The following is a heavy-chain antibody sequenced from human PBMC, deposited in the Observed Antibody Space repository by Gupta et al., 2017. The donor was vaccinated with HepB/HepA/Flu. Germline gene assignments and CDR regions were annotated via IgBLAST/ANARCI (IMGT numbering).Heavy chain of an antibody. V-gene: IGHV4-34*02. D-gene: IGHD2-21*01. CDR3: VRGLPRFAEGGPYYFDA. CDR2: SNRGGDT. J-gene: IGHJ4*01. Sequence: HVQLQQLGAGLVMPSETLSLTCAVFNASFSDHYLTWLRQSPDKGLDWIGESNRGGDTTYNPSLMGRVNISVVTSKNHFSLKLNSVTAADTAVYWCVRGLPRFAEGGPYYFDAWGHGALVTVSS. CDR1: NASFSDHY.